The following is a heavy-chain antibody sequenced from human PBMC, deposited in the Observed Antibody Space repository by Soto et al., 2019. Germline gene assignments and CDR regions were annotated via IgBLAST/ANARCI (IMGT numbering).Heavy chain of an antibody. CDR2: ISAYNGNT. J-gene: IGHJ6*02. CDR1: GYTFTSYG. CDR3: ARGNYNRYSRSSRHPGVPGYYYYGMDV. Sequence: GASVKVSCKASGYTFTSYGISWVRQAPGQGLEWMGWISAYNGNTNYAQKLQGRVTMTTDNTTSRTNMGMRSLRSDDTAVYYCARGNYNRYSRSSRHPGVPGYYYYGMDVWGQGTTVTVSS. V-gene: IGHV1-18*01. D-gene: IGHD6-6*01.